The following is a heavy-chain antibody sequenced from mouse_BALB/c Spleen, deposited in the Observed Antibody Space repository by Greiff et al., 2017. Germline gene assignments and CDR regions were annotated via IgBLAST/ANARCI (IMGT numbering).Heavy chain of an antibody. CDR2: INPSNGRT. CDR3: ASSEDGYDVAWFAD. J-gene: IGHJ3*01. Sequence: QVQLKQPGAELVKPGASVKLSCKASGYTFTSYWMHWVKQRPGQGLEWIGEINPSNGRTNYNEKFKSKATLTVDKSSSTAYMQLSSLTSEDSAVYSGASSEDGYDVAWFADWGQGTLVTVSA. V-gene: IGHV1S81*02. D-gene: IGHD2-2*01. CDR1: GYTFTSYW.